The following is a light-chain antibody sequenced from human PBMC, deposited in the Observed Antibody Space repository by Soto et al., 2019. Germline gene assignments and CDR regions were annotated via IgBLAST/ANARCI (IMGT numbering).Light chain of an antibody. CDR2: DAS. Sequence: APKLLVFDASSLESGVPLRFSGSGSGTDFNLTITSLQTDDFATYYCQQSHTTTSTFGQGTRLEIK. V-gene: IGKV1-39*01. J-gene: IGKJ5*01. CDR3: QQSHTTTST.